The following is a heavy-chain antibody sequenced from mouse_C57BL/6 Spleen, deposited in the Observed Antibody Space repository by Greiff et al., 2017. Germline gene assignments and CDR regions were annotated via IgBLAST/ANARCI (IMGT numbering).Heavy chain of an antibody. J-gene: IGHJ4*01. CDR3: ARDLSNYDSMDY. CDR2: ISDGGSYT. V-gene: IGHV5-4*01. Sequence: EVQLVESGGGLVKPGGSLKLSCAASGFTFSSYAMSWVRQTPEKRLEWVATISDGGSYTYYPENVKGRFTSSRDNAKNNLYLQMSHLKSEDTAMYYCARDLSNYDSMDYWGQGTSVTVSS. D-gene: IGHD2-5*01. CDR1: GFTFSSYA.